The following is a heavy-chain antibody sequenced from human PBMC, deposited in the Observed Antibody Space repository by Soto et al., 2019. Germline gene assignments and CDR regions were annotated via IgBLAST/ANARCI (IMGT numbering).Heavy chain of an antibody. CDR1: GLTFSNND. J-gene: IGHJ5*02. CDR3: AKNSGWLTA. Sequence: PGGSLRLSCVASGLTFSNNDMTWVRQAPGKGLEWVSTIDGTSTFSNYADSVEGRFTISRDNSRNTVYLQMNSLRADDTAVYYCAKNSGWLTAWGQGTLVTVSS. CDR2: IDGTSTFS. D-gene: IGHD3-10*01. V-gene: IGHV3-23*05.